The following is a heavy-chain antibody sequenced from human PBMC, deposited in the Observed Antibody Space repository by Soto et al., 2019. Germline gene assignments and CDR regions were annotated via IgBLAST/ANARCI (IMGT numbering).Heavy chain of an antibody. Sequence: SETLSLTCAVSGASIASDHWWTWIRQPPGKGLEWIAEVRHTGSTEYSPSLRSRVTISVDKSKNQFSLKLSSVTAADTAVYYCARVPDYWGQGTLVT. CDR2: VRHTGST. V-gene: IGHV4-4*02. J-gene: IGHJ4*02. CDR3: ARVPDY. CDR1: GASIASDHW.